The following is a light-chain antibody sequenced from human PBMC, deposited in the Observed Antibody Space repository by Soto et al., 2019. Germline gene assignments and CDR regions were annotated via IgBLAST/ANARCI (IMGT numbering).Light chain of an antibody. V-gene: IGKV1-5*01. J-gene: IGKJ1*01. Sequence: DIQMTQSPSTLSASVGDRVTITCRASQSMSSWLAWYQQKPWQDPKLLIYDASSLERGVPTRFSGSGSGTDFTLTIIRLQPADFATYYCQQYNSYSTFGQGPKVEIK. CDR2: DAS. CDR1: QSMSSW. CDR3: QQYNSYST.